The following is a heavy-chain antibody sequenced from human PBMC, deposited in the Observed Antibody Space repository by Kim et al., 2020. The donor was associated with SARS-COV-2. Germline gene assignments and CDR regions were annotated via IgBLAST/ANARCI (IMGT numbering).Heavy chain of an antibody. Sequence: SETLSLTCTVSGGSISSYYWSWIRQPPGKGLEWIGYIYYSGSTNYNPSLKSRVTISVDTSKNQFSLKLTSVTAADTAVYYCARYPRDSSSWYGASGYYFDYWGQGTLVTVSS. CDR1: GGSISSYY. V-gene: IGHV4-59*01. D-gene: IGHD6-13*01. CDR2: IYYSGST. CDR3: ARYPRDSSSWYGASGYYFDY. J-gene: IGHJ4*02.